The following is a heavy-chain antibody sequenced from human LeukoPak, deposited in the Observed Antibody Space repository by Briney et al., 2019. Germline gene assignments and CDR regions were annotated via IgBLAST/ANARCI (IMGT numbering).Heavy chain of an antibody. D-gene: IGHD4-23*01. CDR2: ISSSSDTI. CDR1: GFTFSSYR. J-gene: IGHJ4*02. Sequence: PGGSLRLSCAASGFTFSSYRMNWVRQAPGKGLAWVSYISSSSDTIYYADSVKGRFTISRDNAKNSLYLQMNSLRAEDTAVYYCARSGVTLFDYWGQGTLVTVSS. V-gene: IGHV3-48*01. CDR3: ARSGVTLFDY.